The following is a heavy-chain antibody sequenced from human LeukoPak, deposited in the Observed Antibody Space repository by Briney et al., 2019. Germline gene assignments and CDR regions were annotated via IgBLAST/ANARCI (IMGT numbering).Heavy chain of an antibody. CDR3: ARAVEWELLPDY. J-gene: IGHJ4*02. V-gene: IGHV3-21*01. CDR1: GFTFSSYS. Sequence: AGGSLRLSCVASGFTFSSYSMNWVRQAPGKGLEWVSSISSSSSYIYYADSVKGRSTISRDNAKNSLYLQMNSLRAEDTAVYYCARAVEWELLPDYWGQGTLVTVSS. CDR2: ISSSSSYI. D-gene: IGHD1-26*01.